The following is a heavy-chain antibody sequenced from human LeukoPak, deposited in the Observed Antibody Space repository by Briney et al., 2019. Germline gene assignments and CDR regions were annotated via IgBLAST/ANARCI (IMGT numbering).Heavy chain of an antibody. V-gene: IGHV3-21*01. CDR3: ARDEAAAGTFLDY. D-gene: IGHD6-13*01. Sequence: GGSLRLSCAASGFTFSSYSMNWVRQAPGKGLEWVSSISSSSSYIYYADSVKGRFTISRDNAKNSLYLQMNSLRAEDTAVYYCARDEAAAGTFLDYWGQGTLVTVSS. CDR2: ISSSSSYI. J-gene: IGHJ4*02. CDR1: GFTFSSYS.